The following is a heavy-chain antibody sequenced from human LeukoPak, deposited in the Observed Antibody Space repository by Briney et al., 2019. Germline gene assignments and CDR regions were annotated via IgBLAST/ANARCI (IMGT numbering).Heavy chain of an antibody. CDR3: ARDRDDDYGLGSYPTGYMDV. CDR1: GYTFTRYY. CDR2: INPSGGST. Sequence: ASVNVSCKASGYTFTRYYMHWVRQAPGQGLEWMGIINPSGGSTIYAQKFQGRVTMTRDMSTSTVYMEMSSLRSEDTAVYYCARDRDDDYGLGSYPTGYMDVWGKGTTVTVSS. V-gene: IGHV1-46*01. D-gene: IGHD3-16*02. J-gene: IGHJ6*03.